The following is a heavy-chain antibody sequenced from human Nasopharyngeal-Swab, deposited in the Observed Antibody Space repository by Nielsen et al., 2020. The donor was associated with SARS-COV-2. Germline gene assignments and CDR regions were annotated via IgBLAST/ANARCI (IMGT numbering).Heavy chain of an antibody. CDR3: ARSPRGGFDP. CDR2: INHSGST. D-gene: IGHD3-10*01. J-gene: IGHJ5*02. Sequence: SETLSLTCAVYGGSFSGYYWSWIRQPPGKGLEWIGEINHSGSTNYNPSLKSRVTISVDTSKSQFSLKLSSVTAADTAVYYCARSPRGGFDPWGQGTLVTVSS. CDR1: GGSFSGYY. V-gene: IGHV4-34*01.